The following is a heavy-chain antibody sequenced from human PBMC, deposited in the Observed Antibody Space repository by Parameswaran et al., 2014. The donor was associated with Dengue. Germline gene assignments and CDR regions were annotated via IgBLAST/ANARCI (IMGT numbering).Heavy chain of an antibody. D-gene: IGHD2-21*02. J-gene: IGHJ4*02. CDR3: ARDRYCGGDCYSGDFDY. CDR2: INTNTGNP. V-gene: IGHV7-4-1*02. Sequence: WVRQAPGQGLEWMGWINTNTGNPTYAQGFTGRFVFSLDTSVSTAYLQISSLKAEDTAVYYCARDRYCGGDCYSGDFDYWGQGTLVTVSS.